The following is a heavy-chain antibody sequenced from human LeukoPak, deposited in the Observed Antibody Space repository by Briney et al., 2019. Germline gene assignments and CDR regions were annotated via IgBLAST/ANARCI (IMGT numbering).Heavy chain of an antibody. V-gene: IGHV3-23*01. J-gene: IGHJ4*02. Sequence: GRSLRLSCAASGNTLIDYAMHWVRQAPGKGLEWVSGISGSGGSTYYADSVKGRFTISRDNSKNTLYLQMNSLRAEDTAVYYCAKLHYYDFWSGYSYYFDYWGQGTLVTVSS. CDR1: GNTLIDYA. D-gene: IGHD3-3*01. CDR3: AKLHYYDFWSGYSYYFDY. CDR2: ISGSGGST.